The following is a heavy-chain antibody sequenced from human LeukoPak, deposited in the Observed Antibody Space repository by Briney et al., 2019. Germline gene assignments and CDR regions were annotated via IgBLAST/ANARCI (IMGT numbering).Heavy chain of an antibody. CDR2: IYPGDSET. J-gene: IGHJ4*02. Sequence: GESLKISCEGSGYSFSSYWIGWVRQMPGKGLEWMGIIYPGDSETRYSPSFQGQVTFSVDMSISTAYLQLSGLRASDTAIYYCVRFGLTSSLDYWGQGTLVTVSS. D-gene: IGHD6-13*01. CDR1: GYSFSSYW. V-gene: IGHV5-51*01. CDR3: VRFGLTSSLDY.